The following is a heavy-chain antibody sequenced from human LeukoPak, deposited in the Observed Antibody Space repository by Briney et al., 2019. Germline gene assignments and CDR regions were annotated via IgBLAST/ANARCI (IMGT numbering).Heavy chain of an antibody. CDR3: ARAEGDYYYYFYMDV. J-gene: IGHJ6*03. CDR2: IKQDGGEK. Sequence: PGGSLRLSCAASGFPFSNYWMSWVRQAPGKGLEWVANIKQDGGEKYYVDSVKGRFTTSRDNGENSLYLQMNSLRAEDTAVYYCARAEGDYYYYFYMDVWGKGTTVTVSS. CDR1: GFPFSNYW. V-gene: IGHV3-7*01.